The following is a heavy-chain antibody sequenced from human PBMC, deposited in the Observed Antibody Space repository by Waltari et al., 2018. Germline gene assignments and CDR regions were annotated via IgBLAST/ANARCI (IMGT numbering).Heavy chain of an antibody. D-gene: IGHD2-15*01. J-gene: IGHJ5*01. CDR2: IHRSGRT. CDR1: GDSMFTNNW. CDR3: ARDRGRGLYLDS. V-gene: IGHV4-4*02. Sequence: QLQLQESGPGLVKPSGTLSLTCRVSGDSMFTNNWWSWVRKSPEKGLDWIGQIHRSGRTNYNPSLESRVTISLDTANNQFSLKLASTTAADTAVYYCARDRGRGLYLDSWGQGTLVTVSP.